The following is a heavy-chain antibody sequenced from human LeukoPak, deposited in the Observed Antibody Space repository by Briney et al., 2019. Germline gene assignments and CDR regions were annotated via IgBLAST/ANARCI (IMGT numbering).Heavy chain of an antibody. J-gene: IGHJ4*02. Sequence: GGSLRPSCAASGFTFSSYGMSWVRQAPGKGLEWVSAISGSGGSTFYADSVKGRFTISRDNSKNTLYLQMNSLRAEDTAVYYCAKVYSASWYPGYFDYWGQGTLVTVSS. V-gene: IGHV3-23*01. CDR1: GFTFSSYG. CDR3: AKVYSASWYPGYFDY. CDR2: ISGSGGST. D-gene: IGHD6-13*01.